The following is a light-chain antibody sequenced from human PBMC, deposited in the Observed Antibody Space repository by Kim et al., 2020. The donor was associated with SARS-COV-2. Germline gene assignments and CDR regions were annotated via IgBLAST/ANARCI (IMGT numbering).Light chain of an antibody. CDR2: DND. Sequence: GQKDTISCSGTTSNIGRNYVSWYQHLPGTAPELLIYDNDNRPSGIPDRFSGSKSGTSATLGITGLQTGDEADFYCGTWDNSLSSWVLGTGTKVTVL. J-gene: IGLJ1*01. V-gene: IGLV1-51*01. CDR3: GTWDNSLSSWV. CDR1: TSNIGRNY.